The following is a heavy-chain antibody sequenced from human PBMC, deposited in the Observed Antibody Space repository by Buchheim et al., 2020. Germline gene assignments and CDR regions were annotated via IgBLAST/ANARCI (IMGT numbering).Heavy chain of an antibody. CDR3: ARERGGYYDDV. Sequence: EVQLVESGGGLVQPGGSLRLSCAVSGFSFSAYWMHWVRQVPGKGLVSVARIDSAGGGTSHADSVQGRFTITRDDAENTSYLQMNSLGAEDTAVYYCARERGGYYDDVWGQGTT. CDR2: IDSAGGGT. V-gene: IGHV3-74*01. D-gene: IGHD2-21*02. J-gene: IGHJ6*01. CDR1: GFSFSAYW.